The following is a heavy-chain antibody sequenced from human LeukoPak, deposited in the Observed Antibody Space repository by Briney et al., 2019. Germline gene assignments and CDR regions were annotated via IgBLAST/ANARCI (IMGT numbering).Heavy chain of an antibody. Sequence: HPGGSLRLSCAASGFTFSSYAMSWVRQAPGKGLEWVSAISGSGGSTYYADSVKGRFTISRDNSKNTLYLQMNSLRAEDTAVYYCAKPKDSSGYYYGGSRYYFDYWGQGTLVTVSS. V-gene: IGHV3-23*01. CDR2: ISGSGGST. J-gene: IGHJ4*02. CDR3: AKPKDSSGYYYGGSRYYFDY. CDR1: GFTFSSYA. D-gene: IGHD3-22*01.